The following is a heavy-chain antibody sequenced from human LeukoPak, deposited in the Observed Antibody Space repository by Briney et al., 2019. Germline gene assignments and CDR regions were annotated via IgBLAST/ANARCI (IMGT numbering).Heavy chain of an antibody. V-gene: IGHV4-39*07. CDR3: ARDGYSYGYSNWFDP. Sequence: SETLSLTCSVSGGSINNYYWGWIRQPPGKGLEWIGSIYYSGSTYYNPSLKSRVTISVDTSKNQFSLKLSSVTAADTAVYYCARDGYSYGYSNWFDPWGQGTLVTVSS. CDR1: GGSINNYY. CDR2: IYYSGST. D-gene: IGHD5-18*01. J-gene: IGHJ5*02.